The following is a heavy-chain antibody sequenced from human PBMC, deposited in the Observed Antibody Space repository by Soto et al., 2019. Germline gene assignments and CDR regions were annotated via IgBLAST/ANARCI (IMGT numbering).Heavy chain of an antibody. CDR1: GYTFTSYY. V-gene: IGHV1-46*01. J-gene: IGHJ6*02. CDR3: AREGGRFEGSERYDFWSGYKNYYYYGMDV. D-gene: IGHD3-3*01. Sequence: QVQLVQSGAEVKKPGASVKVSCKASGYTFTSYYMHWVRQAPGQGLEWMGIINPSGGSTSYAQKFQGRVTMTRDTSTSTVYMELSSLRSEDTAVYYCAREGGRFEGSERYDFWSGYKNYYYYGMDVWGQGTTVTVSS. CDR2: INPSGGST.